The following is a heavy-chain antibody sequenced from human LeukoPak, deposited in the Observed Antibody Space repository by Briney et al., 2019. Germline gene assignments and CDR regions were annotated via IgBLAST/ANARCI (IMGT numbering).Heavy chain of an antibody. J-gene: IGHJ4*02. CDR1: GGSFSGYY. CDR2: INHSGST. V-gene: IGHV4-34*01. D-gene: IGHD1-14*01. CDR3: ARRKTSAFDY. Sequence: SETLSLTCAVYGGSFSGYYWSWIRQPLGKGLEWIGEINHSGSTNYNPSLKSRVTISVDTSKNQFSLKLSSVTAADTAVYYCARRKTSAFDYWGQGTLVTVSS.